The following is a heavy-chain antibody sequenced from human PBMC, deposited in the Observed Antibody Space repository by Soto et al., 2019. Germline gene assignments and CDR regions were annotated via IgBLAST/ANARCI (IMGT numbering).Heavy chain of an antibody. V-gene: IGHV4-31*03. Sequence: QVQLQESGPGLVRPSQTLSLTCIVSGGSVSSVGYYCSWVRQHPGTGLEWIGYIYSNGNTYYDPSLKSRVTISVDTSKNQFSLNLNSVTAADTAVYWCARGKPFSGMDVWGQGTTVTLSS. CDR3: ARGKPFSGMDV. J-gene: IGHJ6*02. CDR1: GGSVSSVGYY. CDR2: IYSNGNT.